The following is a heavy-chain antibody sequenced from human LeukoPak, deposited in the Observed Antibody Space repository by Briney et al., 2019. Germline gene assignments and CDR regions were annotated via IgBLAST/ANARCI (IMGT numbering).Heavy chain of an antibody. CDR2: INHSGST. Sequence: SETLSLTCGVYGGSFSGYYWSWIRQPPGKGLEWIGEINHSGSTNYNPSLKSRVTISVDTSKNQFSLKLSSVTAADTAVYYCARGRGSSWVSWFDPWGQGTLVTVSS. CDR1: GGSFSGYY. J-gene: IGHJ5*02. D-gene: IGHD6-13*01. V-gene: IGHV4-34*01. CDR3: ARGRGSSWVSWFDP.